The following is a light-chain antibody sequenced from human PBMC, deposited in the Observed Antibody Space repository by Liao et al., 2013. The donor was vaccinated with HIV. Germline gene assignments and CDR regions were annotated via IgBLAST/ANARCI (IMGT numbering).Light chain of an antibody. Sequence: SYELTQPPSVSVSPGQTASITCSGDKLGDKYACWYQHKPGQSPVLVIYQDSKRPSGIPERFSGSNSGNTATLTISGTQAMDEADYYCQAWDSSIVVFGTGTKVTVL. V-gene: IGLV3-1*01. CDR2: QDS. CDR1: KLGDKY. CDR3: QAWDSSIVV. J-gene: IGLJ1*01.